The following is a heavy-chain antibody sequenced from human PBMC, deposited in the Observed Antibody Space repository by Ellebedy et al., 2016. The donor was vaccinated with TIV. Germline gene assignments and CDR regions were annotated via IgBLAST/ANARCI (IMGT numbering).Heavy chain of an antibody. V-gene: IGHV3-66*01. J-gene: IGHJ4*02. CDR2: IFADGNT. D-gene: IGHD6-19*01. CDR1: GFTFSSYS. CDR3: ARVYSSGWSDY. Sequence: GESLKISCTASGFTFSSYSMSWVRQAPGKGLEWVSVIFADGNTHYADSVRGRFTISRDNSKNTLYLQMHSLRAEDTAVYYCARVYSSGWSDYWGQGTLVTVSS.